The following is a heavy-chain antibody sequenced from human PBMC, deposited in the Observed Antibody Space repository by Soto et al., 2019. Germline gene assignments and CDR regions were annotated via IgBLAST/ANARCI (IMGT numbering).Heavy chain of an antibody. D-gene: IGHD3-3*01. CDR2: IIPIFGTA. V-gene: IGHV1-69*01. Sequence: QVQLVQSGAEVKKPGSSVKVSCKASGGTFSSYAISWVRQAPGQGLEWMGGIIPIFGTANYAQKFQGRVTSTADESTSTAYMELRSLRAEDTAVYYCARAGSDFWSGTRPYDAFDIWGQGTMVTVSS. CDR1: GGTFSSYA. J-gene: IGHJ3*02. CDR3: ARAGSDFWSGTRPYDAFDI.